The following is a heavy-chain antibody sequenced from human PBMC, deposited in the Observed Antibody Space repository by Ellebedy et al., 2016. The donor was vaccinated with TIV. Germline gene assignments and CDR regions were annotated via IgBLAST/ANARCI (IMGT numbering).Heavy chain of an antibody. J-gene: IGHJ4*02. Sequence: GSLRLSXAVYGGSFSGYYWSWIRQPPGKGLEWIGEINHSGSTNYSPSLKSRVTMSVDTSKNQFSLKLNSVTAADTAVYYCARGSRLTGTRCSDYWGQGTLVTVSS. V-gene: IGHV4-34*01. CDR2: INHSGST. CDR1: GGSFSGYY. D-gene: IGHD1-20*01. CDR3: ARGSRLTGTRCSDY.